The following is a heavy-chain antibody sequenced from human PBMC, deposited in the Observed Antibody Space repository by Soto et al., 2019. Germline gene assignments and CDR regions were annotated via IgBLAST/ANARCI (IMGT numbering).Heavy chain of an antibody. V-gene: IGHV2-5*02. CDR1: GFSLRTRGVG. D-gene: IGHD2-21*02. CDR3: APSRCGGDCLPSYPSHYYYAVDV. CDR2: IYWDNDK. Sequence: QITLKESGPTLVQPTQTLTLTCTFSGFSLRTRGVGVGWIRQPPGKTLEWLALIYWDNDKRYSPPLESRLTSTTCTPATPVVLTTPNMAPVAPGTYSCAPSRCGGDCLPSYPSHYYYAVDVWGQGTTVTVSS. J-gene: IGHJ6*02.